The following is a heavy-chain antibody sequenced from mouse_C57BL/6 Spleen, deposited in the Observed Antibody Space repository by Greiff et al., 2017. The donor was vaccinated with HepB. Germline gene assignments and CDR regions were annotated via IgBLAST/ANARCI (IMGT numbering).Heavy chain of an antibody. CDR3: TRRYYGSSYFAMDY. J-gene: IGHJ4*01. Sequence: EVKLVESGTVLARPGASVKMSCKTSGYTFTSYWMHWVKQRPGQGLEWIGAIYPGNSDTSYNQKFKGKAKLTAVTSASTAYMELSSLTNEDSAVYYCTRRYYGSSYFAMDYWGQGTSVTVSS. D-gene: IGHD1-1*01. CDR1: GYTFTSYW. CDR2: IYPGNSDT. V-gene: IGHV1-5*01.